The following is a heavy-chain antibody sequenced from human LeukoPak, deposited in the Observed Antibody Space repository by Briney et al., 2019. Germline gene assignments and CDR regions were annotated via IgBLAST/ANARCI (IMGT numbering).Heavy chain of an antibody. Sequence: ASVKVSCKASGYTFTSYAMHWVRQAPGQGLEWMGWINAGNGNTKYSQKFQGRVTITRDTSASTAYMELSSLRSEDTAVYYCARSILVVPVASHYNYGVDVWGQGTTVTVSS. CDR1: GYTFTSYA. CDR2: INAGNGNT. V-gene: IGHV1-3*01. CDR3: ARSILVVPVASHYNYGVDV. D-gene: IGHD2-2*01. J-gene: IGHJ6*02.